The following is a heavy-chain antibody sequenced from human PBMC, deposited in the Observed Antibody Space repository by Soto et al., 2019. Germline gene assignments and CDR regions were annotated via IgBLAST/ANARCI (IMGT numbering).Heavy chain of an antibody. CDR1: GFTFSSYA. Sequence: SLRLSCAASGFTFSSYAMHWVRQAPGKGLEWVAVISYDGSNKYYADSVKGRFTISRDNSKNTLYLQMNSLRAEDTAVYYCARGPPPPLTVTTLDYWGQGTLVTVSS. CDR2: ISYDGSNK. CDR3: ARGPPPPLTVTTLDY. J-gene: IGHJ4*02. V-gene: IGHV3-30-3*01. D-gene: IGHD4-4*01.